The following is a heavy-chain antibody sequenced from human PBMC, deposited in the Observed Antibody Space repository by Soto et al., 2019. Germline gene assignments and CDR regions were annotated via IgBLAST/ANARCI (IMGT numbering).Heavy chain of an antibody. J-gene: IGHJ6*02. CDR3: ARDPGPRDSGTDV. Sequence: QVQLVQSGAEVKKPXASVKXSCKXSGYTFXGXYXXWVRQXXXQXLEWMGWINPNSGGTNYAQKFQGWVTMTRDTSISTAYMEVRRLRSDDTAVYYCARDPGPRDSGTDVWGQGTTVTVSS. CDR2: INPNSGGT. V-gene: IGHV1-2*04. CDR1: GYTFXGXY. D-gene: IGHD4-4*01.